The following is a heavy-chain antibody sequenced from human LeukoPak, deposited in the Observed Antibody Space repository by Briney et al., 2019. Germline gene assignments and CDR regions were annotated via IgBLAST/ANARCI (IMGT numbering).Heavy chain of an antibody. J-gene: IGHJ4*02. CDR1: GFTFSSYE. CDR2: ISSSGSTI. CDR3: ARDLRVVRGVIDDY. D-gene: IGHD3-10*01. V-gene: IGHV3-48*03. Sequence: RAGGSLRLSYAASGFTFSSYEMNWVRQAPRKGLGWVLYISSSGSTIYYADSVKGRLTISRDNAKNSLYLQMNSVRAEDTAVYDCARDLRVVRGVIDDYWGQGTLVTVSS.